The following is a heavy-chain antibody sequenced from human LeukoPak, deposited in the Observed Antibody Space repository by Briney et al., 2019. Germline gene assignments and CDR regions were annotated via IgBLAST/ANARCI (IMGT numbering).Heavy chain of an antibody. Sequence: PSETLSLTCTVSGDSISSSYWSWIRQPPGERLEWVGYVHYTGKTNYNPSLNNRATISVDMSKNQFSLTLTSVTLADTAVYYCARGYYDRSGSSNPFDSWGQGTLVTVSA. CDR3: ARGYYDRSGSSNPFDS. D-gene: IGHD3-22*01. CDR2: VHYTGKT. CDR1: GDSISSSY. V-gene: IGHV4-59*01. J-gene: IGHJ4*02.